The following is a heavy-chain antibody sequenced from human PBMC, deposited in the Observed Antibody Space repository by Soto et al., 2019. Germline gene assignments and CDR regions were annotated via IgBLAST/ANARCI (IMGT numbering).Heavy chain of an antibody. CDR1: GGTFSSYA. CDR2: IIPIFGTA. D-gene: IGHD1-7*01. J-gene: IGHJ4*02. CDR3: ARDRRYNWNYKLRGTRKASQEELELDY. Sequence: GASVKVSCKASGGTFSSYAISWVRQAPGQGLEWMGGIIPIFGTANYAQKFRGRVTITADESTSTAYMELSSLRSEDTAVYYCARDRRYNWNYKLRGTRKASQEELELDYWGQGTLVTVSS. V-gene: IGHV1-69*13.